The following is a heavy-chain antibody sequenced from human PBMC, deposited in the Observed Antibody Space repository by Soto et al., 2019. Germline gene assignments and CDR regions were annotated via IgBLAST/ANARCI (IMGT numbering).Heavy chain of an antibody. V-gene: IGHV4-59*01. D-gene: IGHD2-2*01. CDR1: GGYISSYY. CDR3: ARAFGSTMPSLF. Sequence: PSETLSLTCTDSGGYISSYYWTWIRQPPGKGLEWIGYIYYSGSTNYNPSLKSRVTMSIDTSKNQFSLKLSSVTAADTAVYYCARAFGSTMPSLFWGQGTLVTVSS. CDR2: IYYSGST. J-gene: IGHJ4*02.